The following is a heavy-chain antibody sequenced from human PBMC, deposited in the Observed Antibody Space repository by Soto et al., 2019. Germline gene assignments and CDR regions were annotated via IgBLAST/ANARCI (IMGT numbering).Heavy chain of an antibody. J-gene: IGHJ3*01. CDR2: IRSKTYGGTA. CDR3: TRDSVFDGYPDAFDV. V-gene: IGHV3-49*03. D-gene: IGHD2-21*02. Sequence: EVQVVESGGGLVEPGRPLRLTCTTSGFIFRDHSIHWIRQAPGKGLEWVALIRSKTYGGTAEYAASVKGRFSISRDDSISIAHLQISRLQTEDTAVYYCTRDSVFDGYPDAFDVWGRGTMVTVSS. CDR1: GFIFRDHS.